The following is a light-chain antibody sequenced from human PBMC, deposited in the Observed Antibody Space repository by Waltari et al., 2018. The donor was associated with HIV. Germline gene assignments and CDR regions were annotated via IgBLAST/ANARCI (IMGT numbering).Light chain of an antibody. Sequence: QSVLTQPPSASGTPGQRVTISCSGSSSTIGSNTVNWYQQLPGTVPKLLIYSNNQRPSGVPDRFSGSKSGTSASLAISGLQSEDEADYYCAAWDGSLNGRVVFGGGTKLTVL. J-gene: IGLJ2*01. CDR1: SSTIGSNT. CDR3: AAWDGSLNGRVV. CDR2: SNN. V-gene: IGLV1-44*01.